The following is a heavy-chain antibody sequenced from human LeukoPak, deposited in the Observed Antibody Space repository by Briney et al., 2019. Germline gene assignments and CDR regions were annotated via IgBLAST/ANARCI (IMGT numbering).Heavy chain of an antibody. J-gene: IGHJ6*03. CDR1: SGSISNSNFY. CDR3: ARRGYGSGSYYSYYYYMDV. V-gene: IGHV4-39*07. D-gene: IGHD3-10*01. Sequence: SETLSLTCTVSSGSISNSNFYWGWIRQPPGKGLEWIGSIFYSGSTDYNPSLKSRVTISVDTSKNQFSLKLSSVTAADTAVYYCARRGYGSGSYYSYYYYMDVWGKGTTVTISS. CDR2: IFYSGST.